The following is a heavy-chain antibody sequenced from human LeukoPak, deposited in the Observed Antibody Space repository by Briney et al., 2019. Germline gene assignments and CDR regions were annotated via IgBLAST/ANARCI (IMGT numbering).Heavy chain of an antibody. V-gene: IGHV4-59*08. CDR3: ARRGFSAFDI. J-gene: IGHJ3*02. Sequence: PSETLSLTCTVSGGSISSYYWSWIRQPPGKGLEWIGYIYYSGSTNYNPSLKSRVTISVDTSKNQFSLKLSSVTAADTAVYYCARRGFSAFDIWGQGTMVTVSS. CDR1: GGSISSYY. CDR2: IYYSGST.